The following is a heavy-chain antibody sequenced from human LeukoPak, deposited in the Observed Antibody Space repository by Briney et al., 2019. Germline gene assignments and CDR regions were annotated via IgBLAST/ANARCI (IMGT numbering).Heavy chain of an antibody. Sequence: GASVKVSCKASGGTFSNYAISWVRQAPGQGLEWMGGIIPIFGTANYAQKFRGRVTITADKSTRTAYMELSSLRAEDTALYYCANSALLWFGDRAEYFQHWGQGTLVTVSS. CDR1: GGTFSNYA. J-gene: IGHJ1*01. D-gene: IGHD3-10*01. CDR2: IIPIFGTA. CDR3: ANSALLWFGDRAEYFQH. V-gene: IGHV1-69*06.